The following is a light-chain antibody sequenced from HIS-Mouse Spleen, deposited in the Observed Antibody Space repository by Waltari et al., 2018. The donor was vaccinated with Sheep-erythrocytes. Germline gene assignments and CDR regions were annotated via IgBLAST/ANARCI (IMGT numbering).Light chain of an antibody. CDR1: KLGDKY. Sequence: SHQLTQPPSGSVSPGQTASITCSGDKLGDKYACWYQQKPGQSPVLVIYQDSKRPSGIPGRFSSANSGNTAALTISGTQAMDEADYYCQASDSSTAWVFGGGTKLTVL. V-gene: IGLV3-1*01. CDR3: QASDSSTAWV. J-gene: IGLJ3*02. CDR2: QDS.